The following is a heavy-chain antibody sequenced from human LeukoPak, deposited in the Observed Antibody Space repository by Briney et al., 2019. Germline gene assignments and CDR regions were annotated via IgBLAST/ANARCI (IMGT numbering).Heavy chain of an antibody. J-gene: IGHJ4*02. CDR3: AVAPGDY. D-gene: IGHD2-21*01. CDR1: GYTFTDYY. V-gene: IGHV1-2*02. Sequence: ASVRVSCKASGYTFTDYYIHWVRQAPGQGLEWMGWINPNSDYTFYAQKFQGRVTLTRDTSISTVYMELTTLTSDDTALYYCAVAPGDYWGQGTLVSVSS. CDR2: INPNSDYT.